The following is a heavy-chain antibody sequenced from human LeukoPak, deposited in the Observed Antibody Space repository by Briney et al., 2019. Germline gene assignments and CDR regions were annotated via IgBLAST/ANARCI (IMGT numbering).Heavy chain of an antibody. Sequence: SETLSLTCTASGVSLSRNYWSWIRQPPGKGLEWIGYIKYSGSTNYNPSLKSRVNISVETSKNQFSLQLSSVTAADTAVYYCARQDHFFDSWGQGTLVTVSS. J-gene: IGHJ4*02. V-gene: IGHV4-59*08. CDR1: GVSLSRNY. CDR3: ARQDHFFDS. CDR2: IKYSGST.